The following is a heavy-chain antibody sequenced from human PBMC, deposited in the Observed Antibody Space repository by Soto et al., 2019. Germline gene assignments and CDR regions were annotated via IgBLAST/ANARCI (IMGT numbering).Heavy chain of an antibody. J-gene: IGHJ3*02. Sequence: ASVKVSCKASGYTFTSYDINWVRQATGQGLEWMGWMNPNSGNTGYAQKFQGRVTMTRNTSVSTAYMELSSLRSEDTAVYYCARFGLDPNDAFDIWGQGTMVTVSS. V-gene: IGHV1-8*01. D-gene: IGHD3-16*01. CDR2: MNPNSGNT. CDR1: GYTFTSYD. CDR3: ARFGLDPNDAFDI.